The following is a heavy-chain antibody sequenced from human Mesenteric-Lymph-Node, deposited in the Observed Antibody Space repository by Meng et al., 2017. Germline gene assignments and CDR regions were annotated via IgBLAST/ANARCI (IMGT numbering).Heavy chain of an antibody. CDR2: IYYSGST. V-gene: IGHV4-34*01. CDR1: GGSFSGYY. CDR3: ARGLRGGYYNDH. J-gene: IGHJ4*02. Sequence: QVQLQQWGAGLLKPSETLSLTCAVYGGSFSGYYWSWIRQPPGKGLEWIGYIYYSGSTYYNPSLKSLVTISVDTSKNHFSLKMTSVTAADTAMYYCARGLRGGYYNDHWGQGTLVTVSS. D-gene: IGHD1-26*01.